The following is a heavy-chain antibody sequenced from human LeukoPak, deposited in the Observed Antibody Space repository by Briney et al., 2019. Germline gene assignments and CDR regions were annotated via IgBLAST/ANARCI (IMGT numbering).Heavy chain of an antibody. J-gene: IGHJ4*02. CDR2: IYSSGST. CDR3: AKSGGYGLIDY. Sequence: SETLSLTCTVSGASVSGSPYYWGWIRQPPGKGLEWIGSIYSSGSTYYNASLQSRVTISIETSKNQISLRLNSVTAADAAIYYCAKSGGYGLIDYWGQGTLVTVSS. CDR1: GASVSGSPYY. V-gene: IGHV4-39*01. D-gene: IGHD1-26*01.